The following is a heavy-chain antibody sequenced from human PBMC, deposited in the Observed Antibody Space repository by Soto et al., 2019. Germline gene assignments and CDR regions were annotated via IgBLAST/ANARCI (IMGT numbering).Heavy chain of an antibody. CDR1: VGSISGSYW. CDR3: ARKGYFDWLYFDY. CDR2: IYHTGST. V-gene: IGHV4-4*02. D-gene: IGHD3-9*01. J-gene: IGHJ4*02. Sequence: NPSESLFPTCPVSVGSISGSYWWSWVRQPPGKGLEWIGEIYHTGSTNYNPSLKSRVTISVDKSKNQFSLKLSSVTAADTAFYYCARKGYFDWLYFDYWGLGTLVTVSS.